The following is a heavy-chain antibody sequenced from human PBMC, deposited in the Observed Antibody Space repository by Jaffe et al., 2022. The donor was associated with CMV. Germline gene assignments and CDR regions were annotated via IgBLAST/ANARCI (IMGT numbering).Heavy chain of an antibody. J-gene: IGHJ6*02. V-gene: IGHV3-21*01. CDR1: GFTFSSYS. CDR3: ARSAAAGYDYYYYYGMDV. CDR2: ISSSSSYI. D-gene: IGHD6-13*01. Sequence: EVQLVESGGGLVKPGGSLRLSCAASGFTFSSYSMNWVRQAPGKGLEWVSSISSSSSYIYYADSVKGRFTISRDNAKNSLYLQMNSLRAEDTAVYYCARSAAAGYDYYYYYGMDVWGQGTTVTVSS.